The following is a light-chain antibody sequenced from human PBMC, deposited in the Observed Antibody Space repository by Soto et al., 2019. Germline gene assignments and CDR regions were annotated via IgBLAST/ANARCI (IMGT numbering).Light chain of an antibody. J-gene: IGKJ1*01. Sequence: ILMTQSPATLSVSPGERATLSCRASQSVSNNLAWYQQKPGQAPRLLIYDASTRATGIPARFSGSGSGTELTLTISGRQSEDFAVYYCQQYNIWPPLTFGQGTKVEIK. CDR3: QQYNIWPPLT. CDR2: DAS. V-gene: IGKV3-15*01. CDR1: QSVSNN.